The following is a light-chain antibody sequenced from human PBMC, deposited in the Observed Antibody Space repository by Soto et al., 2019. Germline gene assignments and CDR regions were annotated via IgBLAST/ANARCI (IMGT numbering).Light chain of an antibody. CDR3: QQYTGPPTT. V-gene: IGKV3-20*01. CDR2: GAS. Sequence: EIILTQSPDTLSLSPGERSTPSCRASQTVSSNYLAWCQQRPGQAPRLLIYGASTRAAGIPDRFSGSGSGTDFTLTITRLEPEDSAVYFCQQYTGPPTTFGQGTRLEIK. J-gene: IGKJ5*01. CDR1: QTVSSNY.